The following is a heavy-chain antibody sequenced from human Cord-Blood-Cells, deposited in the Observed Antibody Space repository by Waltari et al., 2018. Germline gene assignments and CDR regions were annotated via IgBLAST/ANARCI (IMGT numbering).Heavy chain of an antibody. D-gene: IGHD1-26*01. Sequence: QVQLVQSGAEVKKPGAPVKVSCKASGYTFTGYYMHWVRQAPGQGLEWMGWINPNSGGTNDAQKFQGWVTMTRDTSISTAYMELSRLRSDDTAVYYCARDLSGSYYYFDYWGQGTLVTVSS. CDR1: GYTFTGYY. CDR3: ARDLSGSYYYFDY. CDR2: INPNSGGT. V-gene: IGHV1-2*04. J-gene: IGHJ4*02.